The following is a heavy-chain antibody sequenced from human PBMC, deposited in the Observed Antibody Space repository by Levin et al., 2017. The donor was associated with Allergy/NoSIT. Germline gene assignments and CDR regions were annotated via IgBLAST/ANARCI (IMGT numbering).Heavy chain of an antibody. D-gene: IGHD2-2*02. CDR3: SRYTYTSRFQYYGMDV. CDR2: IRSKAYGGSA. CDR1: GFTFADYA. Sequence: PGGSLRLSCTVSGFTFADYALSWFRQAPGKGLEWVGIIRSKAYGGSAEYAASVKGRFTISRDDAKSIASLQMNSLKTEDTAIYYCSRYTYTSRFQYYGMDVWGQGTTVTV. V-gene: IGHV3-49*03. J-gene: IGHJ6*02.